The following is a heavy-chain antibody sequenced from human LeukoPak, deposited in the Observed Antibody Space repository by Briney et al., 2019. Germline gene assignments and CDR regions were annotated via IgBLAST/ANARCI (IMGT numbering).Heavy chain of an antibody. D-gene: IGHD6-19*01. V-gene: IGHV3-21*01. CDR2: ISSSSSYI. CDR1: GFTFSSYS. CDR3: ARGGSSSGWASFDY. Sequence: GGSLRLSCAASGFTFSSYSMNWVRQAPGKGLEWVSSISSSSSYIYYADSVKGRFTISRDNAKNSLYLQMNSLRAEDTAVYYCARGGSSSGWASFDYWGQGTLVTVSS. J-gene: IGHJ4*02.